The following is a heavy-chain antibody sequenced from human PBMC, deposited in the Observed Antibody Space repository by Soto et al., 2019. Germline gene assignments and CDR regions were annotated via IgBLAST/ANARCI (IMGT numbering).Heavy chain of an antibody. CDR3: ARGAFEFDY. Sequence: QVQLVQSGAEVKKPGASVKVSCKASGYTFINYAVHWVRQAPGQRLEWMGWINAGKGDIKFSQKFQGRDTFIRSASANTVCIELSSLSSEDTAVYYCARGAFEFDYWGQGTPVTVSS. J-gene: IGHJ4*02. V-gene: IGHV1-3*01. CDR2: INAGKGDI. D-gene: IGHD3-16*01. CDR1: GYTFINYA.